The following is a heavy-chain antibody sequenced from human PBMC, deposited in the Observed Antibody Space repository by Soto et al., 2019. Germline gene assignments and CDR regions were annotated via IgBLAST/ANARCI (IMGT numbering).Heavy chain of an antibody. CDR3: ARLSNPWGNSVMDY. Sequence: QVQLQESGPGLVKPSQTLSLTCTVSGGSISSGGYYWSWIRQHPGKGLEWIGYIYYSGSTYYNPSIKSRVTIAVDTSKNQFSLKLSSVTAADTAVYYCARLSNPWGNSVMDYWGQGTLVTVSS. D-gene: IGHD3-16*01. CDR1: GGSISSGGYY. V-gene: IGHV4-31*03. J-gene: IGHJ4*02. CDR2: IYYSGST.